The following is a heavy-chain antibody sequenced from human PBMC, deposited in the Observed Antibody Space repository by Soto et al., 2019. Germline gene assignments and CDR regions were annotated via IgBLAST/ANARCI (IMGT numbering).Heavy chain of an antibody. Sequence: LGESLKISCQGSGYSFTTYWTGWVRQMPGKGLEWMGIVYPGDSDTRYSPSFQGQVTMSADRFINTVYLQWSSLRASDTATYYCARQYCTPASCAFDYWGQGTLVTVSS. CDR2: VYPGDSDT. D-gene: IGHD2-8*01. J-gene: IGHJ4*02. V-gene: IGHV5-51*01. CDR1: GYSFTTYW. CDR3: ARQYCTPASCAFDY.